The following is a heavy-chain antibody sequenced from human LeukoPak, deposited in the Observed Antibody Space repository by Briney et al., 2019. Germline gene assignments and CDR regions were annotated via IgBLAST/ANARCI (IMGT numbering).Heavy chain of an antibody. CDR2: INPNSGGT. J-gene: IGHJ4*02. CDR3: ARKSAFDY. V-gene: IGHV1-2*02. Sequence: ASVTVSCTASGYTFTDYYMHWVRQAPGQGLEWMGWINPNSGGTNYAQKFQGRVTMTRDTSISTAYMELSRLRFDDTAVYYCARKSAFDYWGQGTLVTVSS. CDR1: GYTFTDYY.